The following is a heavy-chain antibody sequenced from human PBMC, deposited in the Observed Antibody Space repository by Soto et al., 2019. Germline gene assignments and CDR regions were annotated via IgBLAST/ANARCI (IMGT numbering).Heavy chain of an antibody. Sequence: GGSLRLSCAASGFTFSSYSMNWVRQAPGKGLEWVSSISSSSSYIYYADSVKGRFTISRDNAKNSLYLQMNSLRAEDTAVYYCARDLLDSGYDLNYYYYGMDVWGQGTTVTVSS. D-gene: IGHD5-12*01. CDR3: ARDLLDSGYDLNYYYYGMDV. V-gene: IGHV3-21*01. CDR1: GFTFSSYS. J-gene: IGHJ6*02. CDR2: ISSSSSYI.